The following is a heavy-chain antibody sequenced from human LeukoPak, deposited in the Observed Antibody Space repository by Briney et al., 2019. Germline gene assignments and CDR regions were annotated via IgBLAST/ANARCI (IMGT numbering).Heavy chain of an antibody. Sequence: GGSLRLSCAASRFTFNTYWMSWVRQAPGKGLEWVATIKRDGSEKYYVDPVKGRFTISRDSAKNSLYLQMNSLRAEDTAVYYCAKDLQLGGYYDSSGPLFDYWGQGTLVTVSS. CDR1: RFTFNTYW. J-gene: IGHJ4*02. D-gene: IGHD3-22*01. CDR3: AKDLQLGGYYDSSGPLFDY. CDR2: IKRDGSEK. V-gene: IGHV3-7*03.